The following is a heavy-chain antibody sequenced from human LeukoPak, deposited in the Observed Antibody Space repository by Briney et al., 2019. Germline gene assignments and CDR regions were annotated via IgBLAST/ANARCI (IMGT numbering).Heavy chain of an antibody. D-gene: IGHD1-26*01. CDR3: ATGALMVGATTNFDY. CDR1: GYPFNNYD. V-gene: IGHV1-8*01. Sequence: ASVKVSCKASGYPFNNYDINWVRQATGQGLEWMGWMNPHSGKTGYAQNFQGRVTMTEDTSTDTAYMELSSLRSEDTAVYYCATGALMVGATTNFDYWGQGTLVTVSS. CDR2: MNPHSGKT. J-gene: IGHJ4*02.